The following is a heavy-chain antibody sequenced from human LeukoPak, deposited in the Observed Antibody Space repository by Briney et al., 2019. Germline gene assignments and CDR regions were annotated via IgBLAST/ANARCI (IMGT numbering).Heavy chain of an antibody. J-gene: IGHJ3*02. Sequence: SETLSLTCAVYGGSFSGYYWSWIRQPPGKGLEWIGEINHSGSTNYNPSLKSRVTISVDTSKNQFSLKLSSVTAADTAVYYCARERLGIARTGGAFDIWGQGTMVTVSS. D-gene: IGHD7-27*01. CDR1: GGSFSGYY. CDR2: INHSGST. V-gene: IGHV4-34*01. CDR3: ARERLGIARTGGAFDI.